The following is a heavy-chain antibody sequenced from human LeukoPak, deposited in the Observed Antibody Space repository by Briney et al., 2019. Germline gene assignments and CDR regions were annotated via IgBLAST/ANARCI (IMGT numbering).Heavy chain of an antibody. V-gene: IGHV3-74*01. Sequence: GGSLRLSCAASGNYWMHWVRQAPGKGLVWVSHINSDGSSTSYADSVKGRFTISRDNAKNTLYLQMNSLRAEDTAVYYCARRVVVPAAPYYFDYWGQGTLVTVSS. J-gene: IGHJ4*02. CDR3: ARRVVVPAAPYYFDY. D-gene: IGHD2-2*01. CDR2: INSDGSST. CDR1: GNYW.